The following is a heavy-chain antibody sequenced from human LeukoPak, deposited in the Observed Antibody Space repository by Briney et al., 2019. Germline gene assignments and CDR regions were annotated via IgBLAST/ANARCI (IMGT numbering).Heavy chain of an antibody. Sequence: ASVKVSCKASGGTFSSYAISWVRQAPGQGLEWMGRIIPILGIANYAQKFQGRVTMTRATSITTAYMELSRLRSDDTAVYYCARVVSGWYFHYWGQGTLVTVSS. CDR2: IIPILGIA. D-gene: IGHD6-19*01. CDR1: GGTFSSYA. CDR3: ARVVSGWYFHY. J-gene: IGHJ4*02. V-gene: IGHV1-69*04.